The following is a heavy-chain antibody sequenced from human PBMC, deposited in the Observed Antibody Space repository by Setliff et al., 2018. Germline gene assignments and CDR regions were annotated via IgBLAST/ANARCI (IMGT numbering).Heavy chain of an antibody. Sequence: ASVKVSCKASGYTFTSYGISWVRQAPGQGLEWMGWISAYNGNTNYAQKFQGRVTMTRDTSTSTVYMELSSLRSEDTAVYYCARAGGSYYYWGQGTLVTVSS. V-gene: IGHV1-18*01. CDR1: GYTFTSYG. J-gene: IGHJ4*02. CDR3: ARAGGSYYY. CDR2: ISAYNGNT. D-gene: IGHD1-26*01.